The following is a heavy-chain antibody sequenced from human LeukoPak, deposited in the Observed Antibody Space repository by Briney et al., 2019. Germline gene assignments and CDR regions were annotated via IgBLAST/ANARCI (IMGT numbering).Heavy chain of an antibody. CDR2: IYYSGIT. Sequence: PSETLSLTCTVSGGSISSYYWNWIRQPPGKGLERIGYIYYSGITNYNPSLKSRVTISVDTSKSQFSLKLSSVTAADTAVYYCASRRGYSYGPQYYFDYWGQGTLVTVSS. J-gene: IGHJ4*02. CDR3: ASRRGYSYGPQYYFDY. V-gene: IGHV4-59*12. D-gene: IGHD5-18*01. CDR1: GGSISSYY.